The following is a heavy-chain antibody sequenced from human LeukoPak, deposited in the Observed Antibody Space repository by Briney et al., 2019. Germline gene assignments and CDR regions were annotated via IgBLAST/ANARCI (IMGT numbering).Heavy chain of an antibody. D-gene: IGHD2-15*01. CDR1: GNTFTSYD. V-gene: IGHV1-8*01. Sequence: ASVKVSCKASGNTFTSYDINWVRQATGQGLEWMGWMNPNSGNTGYAQKFQGRVTMTRNTSISTAYMELSSLRSEDTAVYYCARGGGYFYYMDVWGKGTTVTVSS. J-gene: IGHJ6*03. CDR2: MNPNSGNT. CDR3: ARGGGYFYYMDV.